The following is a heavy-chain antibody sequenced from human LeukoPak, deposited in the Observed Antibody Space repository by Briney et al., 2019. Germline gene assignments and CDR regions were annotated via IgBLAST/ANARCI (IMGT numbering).Heavy chain of an antibody. D-gene: IGHD4-11*01. CDR2: INHSGST. Sequence: SETLSLTCAAYGGSFSGYYWSWIRQPPGKGLEWIGDINHSGSTNYNPSLKSRVTISVDTSKNQFSLKLSSVTAADTAVYYCARDNYATKIDYWGQGTLVTVSS. CDR3: ARDNYATKIDY. V-gene: IGHV4-34*01. CDR1: GGSFSGYY. J-gene: IGHJ4*02.